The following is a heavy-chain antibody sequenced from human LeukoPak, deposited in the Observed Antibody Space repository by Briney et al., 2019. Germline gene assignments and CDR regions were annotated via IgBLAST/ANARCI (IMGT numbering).Heavy chain of an antibody. CDR1: GFTFSGYA. D-gene: IGHD4-17*01. CDR3: AKSAASATTFLDY. Sequence: TGGSLRLSCAASGFTFSGYAMSWVRQAPGKGLEWVSGIRVSGRTTDYADSVKGRFTISRDNSKNTLDLQMNSLRAEDTAVYYCAKSAASATTFLDYWGQGTLVTVSS. J-gene: IGHJ4*02. CDR2: IRVSGRTT. V-gene: IGHV3-23*01.